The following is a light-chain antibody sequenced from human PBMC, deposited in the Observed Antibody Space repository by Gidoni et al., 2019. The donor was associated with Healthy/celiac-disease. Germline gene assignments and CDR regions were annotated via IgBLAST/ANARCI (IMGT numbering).Light chain of an antibody. J-gene: IGKJ2*01. V-gene: IGKV3-11*01. CDR3: QQRSNWPPRYT. CDR2: DAP. Sequence: ELVLTQSPATLSLSPGERATLSCSASQSVSSYLAWYQQKPGQAPRLLVYDAPNRATSIPARFSGSGSGTDFTLTISRLEPDDFAVYYCQQRSNWPPRYTFXQXTKLEIK. CDR1: QSVSSY.